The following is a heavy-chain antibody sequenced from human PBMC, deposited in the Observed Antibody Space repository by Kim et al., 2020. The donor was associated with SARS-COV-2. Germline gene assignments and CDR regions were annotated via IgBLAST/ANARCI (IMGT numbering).Heavy chain of an antibody. CDR3: ARCHCDYYYYGMDV. CDR2: MNPNSGNT. CDR1: GYTFTSYD. D-gene: IGHD2-21*01. V-gene: IGHV1-8*01. J-gene: IGHJ6*02. Sequence: ASVKVSCKASGYTFTSYDINWVRQATGQGLEWMGLMNPNSGNTGYAQKFQGRVTMTRNTSISTAYMELSSLRSEDTAVYYCARCHCDYYYYGMDVWGQGTTVTVSS.